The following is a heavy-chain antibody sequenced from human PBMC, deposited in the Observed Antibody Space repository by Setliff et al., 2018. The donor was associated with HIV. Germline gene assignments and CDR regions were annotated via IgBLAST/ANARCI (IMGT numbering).Heavy chain of an antibody. J-gene: IGHJ6*03. CDR1: GYSLTSYS. D-gene: IGHD3-3*01. Sequence: GASVKVSCKASGYSLTSYSINWVRQAPGQGLEWMGYINPNTGNPTYAQGFTGRFVFSVDTPVSTAYLQIFSLKAEDTAVYYCTRDHTPPPNYDFWSGQIDLRNIFYYMDVWGTGTQVTVSS. V-gene: IGHV7-4-1*01. CDR2: INPNTGNP. CDR3: TRDHTPPPNYDFWSGQIDLRNIFYYMDV.